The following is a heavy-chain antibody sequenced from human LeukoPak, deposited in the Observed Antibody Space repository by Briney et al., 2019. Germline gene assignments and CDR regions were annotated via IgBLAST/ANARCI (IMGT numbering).Heavy chain of an antibody. Sequence: ASVKVSCKASGYTFTGYYMHWVRQAPGQGLEWMGRINPNSGGTNYAQTFRGRVTMTRDTSISTAYMELSRLRSGDTAVYYCARERRYSSGWVDFDYWGQGTLVTVSS. CDR2: INPNSGGT. J-gene: IGHJ4*02. CDR3: ARERRYSSGWVDFDY. V-gene: IGHV1-2*06. D-gene: IGHD6-19*01. CDR1: GYTFTGYY.